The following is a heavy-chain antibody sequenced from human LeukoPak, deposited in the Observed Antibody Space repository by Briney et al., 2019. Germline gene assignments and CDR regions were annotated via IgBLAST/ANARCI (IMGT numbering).Heavy chain of an antibody. J-gene: IGHJ4*02. V-gene: IGHV3-23*01. Sequence: GGSLRLSCAASGFTFSSYAMSWVRQAPGKGLEWVSAISGSGGSTYYADSVKGRFTISRDDSKNTLYLQMNSLRAEDTAVYYCAKNLFYDSSGYYFDYWGQGTLVTVSS. CDR3: AKNLFYDSSGYYFDY. CDR1: GFTFSSYA. D-gene: IGHD3-22*01. CDR2: ISGSGGST.